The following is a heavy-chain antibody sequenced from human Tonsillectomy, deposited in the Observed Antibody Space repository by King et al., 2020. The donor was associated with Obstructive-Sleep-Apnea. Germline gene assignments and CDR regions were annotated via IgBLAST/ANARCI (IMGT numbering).Heavy chain of an antibody. J-gene: IGHJ4*02. Sequence: QLQESGPGLVKPSETLSLTCSVSGYSITTNTYYWGWIRQPPGKGLEWIGSFYYSGSIYYNPSLKSRVTMSLDTSKNQFSLRLTSVTAADTAVYYCARLITSSAQTLDCWGQGTLVTVSS. CDR1: GYSITTNTYY. CDR2: FYYSGSI. D-gene: IGHD6-6*01. V-gene: IGHV4-39*07. CDR3: ARLITSSAQTLDC.